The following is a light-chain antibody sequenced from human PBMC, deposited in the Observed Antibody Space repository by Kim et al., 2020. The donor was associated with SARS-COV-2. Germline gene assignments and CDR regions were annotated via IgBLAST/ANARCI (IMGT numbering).Light chain of an antibody. CDR3: NSRDSSGNWA. CDR2: GKN. Sequence: SSELTQDPAVSVALGQTVRITCQGDSLRSYYASWYQQKPGQAPVLVIYGKNNRPSGIPDRSSGSSSGNTASLTITGAQAEDEADYYCNSRDSSGNWAFGG. CDR1: SLRSYY. V-gene: IGLV3-19*01. J-gene: IGLJ3*02.